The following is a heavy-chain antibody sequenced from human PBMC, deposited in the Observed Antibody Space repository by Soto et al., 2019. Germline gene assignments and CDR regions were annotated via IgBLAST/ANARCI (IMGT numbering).Heavy chain of an antibody. CDR2: IYYSGST. D-gene: IGHD1-26*01. CDR1: GGSISSSPYY. J-gene: IGHJ3*01. Sequence: SETLSLTCTVSGGSISSSPYYWGWIRQPPGKGLEWIGSIYYSGSTHYNSPLKSRVTISVDTSKNHFSLRLSSVTAADTAVYYCASPSLGAFDVWGQGTMVTVSS. CDR3: ASPSLGAFDV. V-gene: IGHV4-39*02.